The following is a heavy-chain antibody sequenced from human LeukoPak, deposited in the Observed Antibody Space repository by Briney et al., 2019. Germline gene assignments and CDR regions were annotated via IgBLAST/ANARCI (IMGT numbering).Heavy chain of an antibody. J-gene: IGHJ3*02. CDR2: ISSNGGST. V-gene: IGHV3-64*01. CDR1: GFTFSSYA. Sequence: GGSLRLSCAASGFTFSSYAMHWVRQAPGKGLEYVSAISSNGGSTYYANSVKGRFTISRDNSKNTLYLQMGSLRAEDMAVYYCAREGIAEAGGAFDIWGQGTMVTVSS. CDR3: AREGIAEAGGAFDI. D-gene: IGHD6-13*01.